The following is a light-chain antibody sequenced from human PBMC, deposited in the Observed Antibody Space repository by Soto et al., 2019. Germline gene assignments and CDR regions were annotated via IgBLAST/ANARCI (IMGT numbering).Light chain of an antibody. Sequence: EVELTQSPDILSVSPGETATLSCRASQSVRSNLAWYQQKPGQAPRLLIYGASTRATGIPARFSGSGSGREFTLTISSLQSEDFGLYYCQQYNIWPPLTFGGGTKGEIK. CDR2: GAS. J-gene: IGKJ4*01. CDR1: QSVRSN. V-gene: IGKV3-15*01. CDR3: QQYNIWPPLT.